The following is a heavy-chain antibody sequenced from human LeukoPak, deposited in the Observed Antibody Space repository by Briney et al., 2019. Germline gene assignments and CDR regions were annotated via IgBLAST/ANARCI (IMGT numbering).Heavy chain of an antibody. CDR2: ISAYNGNT. CDR3: ARVRSKYSSSHFDY. Sequence: ASVKVSCKASGYTFTCYGISRVRQAPGQGLEWTGWISAYNGNTNYAQKLQGRVTMTTDTSTSTAYMELRSLRSDDTAVYYCARVRSKYSSSHFDYWGQGTLVTVSS. V-gene: IGHV1-18*01. J-gene: IGHJ4*02. CDR1: GYTFTCYG. D-gene: IGHD6-6*01.